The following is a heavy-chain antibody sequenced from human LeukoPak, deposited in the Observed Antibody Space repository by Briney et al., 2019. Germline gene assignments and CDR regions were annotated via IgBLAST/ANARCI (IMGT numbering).Heavy chain of an antibody. V-gene: IGHV3-23*01. D-gene: IGHD3-10*01. J-gene: IGHJ4*02. Sequence: GGSLRLSCAASGFTFSSYAMSWVRQAPGKGLEWVSAISGSGGSTYYADSVKGRFTISRDNSKNTPYLQMNSLRAEDTAVYYCAKYYGSGSYSFVDYWGQGTLVTVSS. CDR1: GFTFSSYA. CDR3: AKYYGSGSYSFVDY. CDR2: ISGSGGST.